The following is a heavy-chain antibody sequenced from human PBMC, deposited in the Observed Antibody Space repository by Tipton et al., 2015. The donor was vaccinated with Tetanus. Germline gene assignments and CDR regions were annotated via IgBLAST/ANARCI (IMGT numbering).Heavy chain of an antibody. Sequence: QLVQSGAEVRKPGQSLKISCKVSGHNSRSYWISWVRQMPGKGLEWMGIIYPGDSDATYSPSFQGQVTISADKSISTAYLQWSSLKASDTAIYFCARLPKHYSASGSTWGQGTLVTVSS. CDR2: IYPGDSDA. CDR3: ARLPKHYSASGST. J-gene: IGHJ5*02. D-gene: IGHD3-10*01. CDR1: GHNSRSYW. V-gene: IGHV5-51*01.